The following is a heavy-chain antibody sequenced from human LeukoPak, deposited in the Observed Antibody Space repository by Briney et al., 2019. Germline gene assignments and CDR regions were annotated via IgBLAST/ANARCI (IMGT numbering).Heavy chain of an antibody. D-gene: IGHD6-6*01. CDR1: GGSISSSSYY. J-gene: IGHJ6*03. CDR3: ARDAYSSSGAGYYYYMDV. CDR2: IYYSGST. V-gene: IGHV4-39*07. Sequence: SETLSLTCTVSGGSISSSSYYWGWIRQPPGKGLEWIGSIYYSGSTYYNPSLKSRVTISVDTSKNQFSLKLSSVTAADTAVYCCARDAYSSSGAGYYYYMDVWGKGTTVTVSS.